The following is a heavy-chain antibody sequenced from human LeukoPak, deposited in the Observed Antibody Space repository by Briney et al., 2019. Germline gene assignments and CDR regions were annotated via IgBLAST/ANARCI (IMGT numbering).Heavy chain of an antibody. CDR2: ISYDGSNK. Sequence: GGSLRLSCAASGFTFSTSWMHWVRQAPGKGLEWVAVISYDGSNKYYADSVKGRFTISRDNSKNTLYLQMNSLRAEDTAVYYCARAPVLYCSGGSCYVGEIDYWGQGTLVTVSS. CDR1: GFTFSTSW. D-gene: IGHD2-15*01. J-gene: IGHJ4*02. CDR3: ARAPVLYCSGGSCYVGEIDY. V-gene: IGHV3-30-3*01.